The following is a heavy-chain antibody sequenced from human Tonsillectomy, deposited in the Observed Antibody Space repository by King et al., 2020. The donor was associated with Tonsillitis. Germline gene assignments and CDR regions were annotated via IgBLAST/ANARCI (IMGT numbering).Heavy chain of an antibody. J-gene: IGHJ3*02. CDR1: GYSISSGYY. CDR2: IYHSGST. CDR3: ARGDSGSYDDAFDI. V-gene: IGHV4-38-2*01. D-gene: IGHD1-26*01. Sequence: QLQESGPGLVKPSETLSLTCAVSGYSISSGYYWGWIRQPPGKGLEWIGSIYHSGSTYYSPPLKSRVTMSVDTSKNQFSLKLSSVTAADTAVYFCARGDSGSYDDAFDIWGQGTMVTVSS.